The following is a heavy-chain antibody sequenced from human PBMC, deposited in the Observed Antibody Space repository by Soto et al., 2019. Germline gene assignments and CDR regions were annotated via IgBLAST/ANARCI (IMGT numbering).Heavy chain of an antibody. CDR3: ARAEWELPNWFDP. Sequence: SETLSLTCTVSGGSISSSSYYWGWIRQPPGKGLEWIGSIYYSGSTYYNPSLKSRVTISVDTSKDQFSLKLSSVTAADTAVYYCARAEWELPNWFDPWGQGTLVTVSS. V-gene: IGHV4-39*01. CDR1: GGSISSSSYY. CDR2: IYYSGST. D-gene: IGHD1-26*01. J-gene: IGHJ5*02.